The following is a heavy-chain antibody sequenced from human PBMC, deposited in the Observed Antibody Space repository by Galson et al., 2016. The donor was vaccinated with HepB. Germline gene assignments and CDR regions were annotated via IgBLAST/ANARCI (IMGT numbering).Heavy chain of an antibody. CDR1: GFTFSFYW. D-gene: IGHD3-10*01. CDR3: VRRGRFGEPRYGMDV. J-gene: IGHJ6*04. V-gene: IGHV3-74*01. Sequence: SLRLSCAASGFTFSFYWMHWVRQAPGKGLVWVSRINSDGSTTNYVDSVKGRFTISRDNAKNMVYLQMNSLRANDTAVFYCVRRGRFGEPRYGMDVWGEGTTVIVSS. CDR2: INSDGSTT.